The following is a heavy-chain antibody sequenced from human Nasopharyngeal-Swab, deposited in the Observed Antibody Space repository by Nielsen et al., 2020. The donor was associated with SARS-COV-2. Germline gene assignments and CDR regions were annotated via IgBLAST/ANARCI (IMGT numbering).Heavy chain of an antibody. Sequence: SETLSLTCTVSSGSISSSSYYWGWIRQPPGKGLEWIGYFYYSGSTNYNPSLKSRVTISVDTSKNQFSLKLSSVTAADTAVYYCARGITMVRGVIITNYYYYGMDVWGQGTTVTVSS. CDR1: SGSISSSSYY. D-gene: IGHD3-10*01. CDR2: FYYSGST. CDR3: ARGITMVRGVIITNYYYYGMDV. J-gene: IGHJ6*02. V-gene: IGHV4-61*05.